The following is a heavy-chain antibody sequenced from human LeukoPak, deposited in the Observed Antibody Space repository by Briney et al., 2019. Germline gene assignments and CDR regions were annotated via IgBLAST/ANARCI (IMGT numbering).Heavy chain of an antibody. CDR3: AREAYCSSTSCYDYYYYYGMDV. J-gene: IGHJ6*02. V-gene: IGHV1-18*01. CDR1: GYTFTSYG. CDR2: ISAYNGNT. D-gene: IGHD2-2*01. Sequence: GASVKVSCTASGYTFTSYGISWVRQAPGQGLEWMGWISAYNGNTNYAQKLQGRVTMTTDTSTSTAYMELRSLRSDDTAVYYCAREAYCSSTSCYDYYYYYGMDVWGQGTTVTVSS.